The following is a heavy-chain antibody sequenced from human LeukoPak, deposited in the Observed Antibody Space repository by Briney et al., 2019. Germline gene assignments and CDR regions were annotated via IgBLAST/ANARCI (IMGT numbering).Heavy chain of an antibody. V-gene: IGHV5-51*01. CDR2: IYPADSDI. CDR3: ARQEYCSGGSCYTWFDP. J-gene: IGHJ5*02. Sequence: GESLKISCKGSGYSINNYWIGWVRQMPGKGLEWMGIIYPADSDIRYSPSFQGQVTISADKSISTAYLQWSSLKASDTAMYYCARQEYCSGGSCYTWFDPWGQGTLATVSS. D-gene: IGHD2-15*01. CDR1: GYSINNYW.